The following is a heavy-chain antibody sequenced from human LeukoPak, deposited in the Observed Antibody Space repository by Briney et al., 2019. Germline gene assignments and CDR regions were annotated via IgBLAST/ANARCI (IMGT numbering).Heavy chain of an antibody. CDR3: ARAGRYSSSWSTLDY. Sequence: PGGSLRLSCAASGFTFSSYGMHWVRQAPGKGLEWVAVIWYDGSNKYYADSVKGRFTISRDNSKNTLYLQMNSLRAEDTAVYYCARAGRYSSSWSTLDYWGQGTLLTVSS. V-gene: IGHV3-33*08. CDR2: IWYDGSNK. CDR1: GFTFSSYG. J-gene: IGHJ4*02. D-gene: IGHD6-13*01.